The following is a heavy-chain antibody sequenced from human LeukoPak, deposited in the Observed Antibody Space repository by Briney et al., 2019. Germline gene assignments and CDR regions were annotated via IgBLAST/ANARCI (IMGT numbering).Heavy chain of an antibody. D-gene: IGHD3-10*01. CDR3: ARDYIGQYFFDF. Sequence: GGSLRLSCAVSGFTFNTYTMNWVRRAPGKGLEWVSYISSSSGTTHYADSVKGRFTISRDNAKNSLYLQMHSLGDEDTAVYYCARDYIGQYFFDFWGQGSLVTVSS. J-gene: IGHJ4*02. V-gene: IGHV3-48*02. CDR2: ISSSSGTT. CDR1: GFTFNTYT.